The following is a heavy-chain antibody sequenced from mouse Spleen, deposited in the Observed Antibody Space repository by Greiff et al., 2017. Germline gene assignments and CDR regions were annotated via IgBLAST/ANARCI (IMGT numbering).Heavy chain of an antibody. CDR3: ARDGNYVRNFDY. CDR2: ISSGGGNT. V-gene: IGHV5-9-3*01. D-gene: IGHD2-1*01. Sequence: DVHLVESGGGLVKLGGSLKLSCAASGFTFSSYAMSWVRQTPEKRLEWVATISSGGGNTYYPDSVKGRFTISRDNAKNTLYLQMSSLKSEDTAMYYCARDGNYVRNFDYWGQGTTLTVSS. J-gene: IGHJ2*01. CDR1: GFTFSSYA.